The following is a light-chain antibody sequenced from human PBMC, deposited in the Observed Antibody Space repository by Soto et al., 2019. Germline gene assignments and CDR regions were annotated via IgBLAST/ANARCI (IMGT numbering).Light chain of an antibody. J-gene: IGKJ1*01. CDR2: AAS. CDR1: ETVRSN. Sequence: VMTQSPDTLSVSPGDRATLSCRASETVRSNLAWYQQKPRQAPMLLIYAASTRATGIPARFIGNGSGTEFTLTIRSLQSEDFAVYYCKQYNNWWTCGQGTKVDIK. V-gene: IGKV3-15*01. CDR3: KQYNNWWT.